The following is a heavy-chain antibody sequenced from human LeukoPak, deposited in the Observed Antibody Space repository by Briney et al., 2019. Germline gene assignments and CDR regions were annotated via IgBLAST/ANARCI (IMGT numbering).Heavy chain of an antibody. CDR2: ISYDGSNK. CDR3: ARSIWFGELFES. J-gene: IGHJ4*02. V-gene: IGHV3-30-3*01. Sequence: GGSLRLSCAASGFTFSSYAMHWVRQAPGKGLEWVAVISYDGSNKYYADSVKGRFTISRDNSKNTLYLQMNSLRAEDTAVYYCARSIWFGELFESWGQGTLVTVSS. D-gene: IGHD3-10*01. CDR1: GFTFSSYA.